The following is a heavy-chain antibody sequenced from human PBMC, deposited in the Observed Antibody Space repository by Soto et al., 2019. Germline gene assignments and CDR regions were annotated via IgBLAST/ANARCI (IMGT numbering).Heavy chain of an antibody. D-gene: IGHD1-26*01. Sequence: QVQLMQSGAEVKKPGSSVKVSCRASGGTFRSYTFSWVRQGPGQGPEWMGRIIPTLGITNNAQRFQGRVTIIADESTSTVYMEMNSLRSEDTAVYYCVAELTGHYQNRGGLDVWGQGTTVTVSS. CDR3: VAELTGHYQNRGGLDV. J-gene: IGHJ6*02. CDR2: IIPTLGIT. CDR1: GGTFRSYT. V-gene: IGHV1-69*02.